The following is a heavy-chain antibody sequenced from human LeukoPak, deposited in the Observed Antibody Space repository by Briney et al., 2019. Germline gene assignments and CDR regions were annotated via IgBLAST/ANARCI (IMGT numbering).Heavy chain of an antibody. D-gene: IGHD6-6*01. J-gene: IGHJ4*02. Sequence: GGSLRLSCAASGFTFSDYYMSWIRQAPGKGLEWVSYISSSGSTIYYADSVKGRFTISRDNAKNSLYLQMNSLRAEDTALYYCARAQYSSSSVRYFDYWGQGTLVTVSS. CDR2: ISSSGSTI. V-gene: IGHV3-11*01. CDR1: GFTFSDYY. CDR3: ARAQYSSSSVRYFDY.